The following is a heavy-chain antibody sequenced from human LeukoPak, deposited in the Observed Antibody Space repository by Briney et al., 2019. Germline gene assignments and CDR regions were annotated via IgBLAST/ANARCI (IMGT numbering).Heavy chain of an antibody. V-gene: IGHV1-69*05. CDR1: GGTFSSYA. J-gene: IGHJ6*03. D-gene: IGHD5-12*01. Sequence: GASVKVSCKASGGTFSSYAISWVRQAPGQGLEWMGGIIPIFGTANYAQKLQGRVTMTTDTSTSTAYMELRSLRSDDTAVYYCARDSSGGYDFDYYYYYYMDVWGKGTTVTISS. CDR3: ARDSSGGYDFDYYYYYYMDV. CDR2: IIPIFGTA.